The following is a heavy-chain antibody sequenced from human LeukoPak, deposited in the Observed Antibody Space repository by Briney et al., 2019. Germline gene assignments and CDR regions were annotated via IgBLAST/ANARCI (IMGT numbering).Heavy chain of an antibody. Sequence: GGSLRLSCAASGFTVSSNFMSWVRQAPGKGLEWVSVIYSGVTTYYADSVKGRFTISRDNSKNTLYLQMDSLRAEDTAVYYCARDRFWNGDYYNYYMDVWGKGTTVTVSS. CDR1: GFTVSSNF. CDR2: IYSGVTT. D-gene: IGHD1-1*01. CDR3: ARDRFWNGDYYNYYMDV. V-gene: IGHV3-66*01. J-gene: IGHJ6*03.